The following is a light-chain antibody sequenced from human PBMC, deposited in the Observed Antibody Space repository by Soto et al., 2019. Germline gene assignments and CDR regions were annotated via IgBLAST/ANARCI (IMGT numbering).Light chain of an antibody. CDR3: QQRSNWPPIT. J-gene: IGKJ5*01. CDR1: QSVSSY. CDR2: DAS. V-gene: IGKV3-11*01. Sequence: IVLTQSTATLSLSPGERYTRSGVASQSVSSYLAWYQQKPGQAPRLLIYDASNRATGIPARFSGSGSGTDFTLTISSLEPEDFAVYYCQQRSNWPPITFGQGTRLEIK.